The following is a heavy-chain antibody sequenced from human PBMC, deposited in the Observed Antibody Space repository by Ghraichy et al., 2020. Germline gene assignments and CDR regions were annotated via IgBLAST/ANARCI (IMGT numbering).Heavy chain of an antibody. D-gene: IGHD6-13*01. CDR1: GFTFSSYS. J-gene: IGHJ1*01. CDR3: ARDPYSN. CDR2: ISSSSSTI. Sequence: GGSLRLSCAASGFTFSSYSMNWVRQAPGKGLEWISYISSSSSTIYYADSVKGRFTISRDNARNSLFLQMDSLRDEDSAVYHCARDPYSNWGQGTLVTVSS. V-gene: IGHV3-48*02.